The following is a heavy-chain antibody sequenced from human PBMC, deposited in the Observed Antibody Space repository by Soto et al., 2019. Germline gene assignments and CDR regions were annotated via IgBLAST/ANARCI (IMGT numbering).Heavy chain of an antibody. D-gene: IGHD6-13*01. CDR1: GYTFTSYA. Sequence: ASVKVSCKASGYTFTSYAMHWVRQAPGQRLEWMGWINAGNGNTKYSQKFQGRVTITRDTSASTAYMELSSLRSEDTAVYYCARGRLNLAAAGTVDMSQYYFDYWGQGTLVTVPQ. V-gene: IGHV1-3*01. J-gene: IGHJ4*02. CDR3: ARGRLNLAAAGTVDMSQYYFDY. CDR2: INAGNGNT.